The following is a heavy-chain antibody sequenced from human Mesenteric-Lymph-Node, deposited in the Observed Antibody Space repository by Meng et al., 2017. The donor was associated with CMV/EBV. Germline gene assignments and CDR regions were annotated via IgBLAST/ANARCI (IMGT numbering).Heavy chain of an antibody. Sequence: SVKVSCKASGGTFSSYAISWVRQAPGQGLEWMGGFIPILGIANYAQKFQGRVTITADKSTSTAYMELSSLRSEDTAVYYCASGRIDYYGSGAAFDPWGQGTLVTVSS. J-gene: IGHJ5*02. CDR2: FIPILGIA. D-gene: IGHD3-10*01. V-gene: IGHV1-69*10. CDR3: ASGRIDYYGSGAAFDP. CDR1: GGTFSSYA.